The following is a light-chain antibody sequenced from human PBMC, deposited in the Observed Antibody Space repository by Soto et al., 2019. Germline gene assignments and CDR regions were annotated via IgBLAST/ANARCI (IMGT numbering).Light chain of an antibody. CDR3: QQSYSTTWT. J-gene: IGKJ1*01. CDR1: QGISTY. V-gene: IGKV1-39*01. CDR2: AAS. Sequence: DIQMTQSPSSVSASVGDRVTITCRASQGISTYLNWYQQKPGKAPKLLIYAASSLQSGVPQRFSGSGSETDFTLTISSLQPEDFATYSCQQSYSTTWTFGQGTKVDIK.